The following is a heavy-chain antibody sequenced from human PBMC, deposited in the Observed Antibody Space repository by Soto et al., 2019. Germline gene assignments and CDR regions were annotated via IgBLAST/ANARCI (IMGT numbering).Heavy chain of an antibody. CDR3: ASSYYYGSGSYVNAFDI. J-gene: IGHJ3*02. V-gene: IGHV4-30-4*01. D-gene: IGHD3-10*01. CDR1: GGSISSGDYY. Sequence: QVQLQESGPGLVKPSQTLSLTCTVSGGSISSGDYYWSWIRQPPGKGLEWIGYIYYSGSTYYNPSLKSRVTISVDTSKNQFAQKLSSVTAADTAVYYCASSYYYGSGSYVNAFDIWGQGTMVTVSS. CDR2: IYYSGST.